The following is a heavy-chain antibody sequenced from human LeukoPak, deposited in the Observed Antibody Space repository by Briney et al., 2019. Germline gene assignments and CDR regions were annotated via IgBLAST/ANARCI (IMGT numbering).Heavy chain of an antibody. CDR1: GYTFTSYG. V-gene: IGHV1-18*01. CDR2: ISAYNGNT. D-gene: IGHD3-10*01. J-gene: IGHJ4*02. CDR3: ARYGSGSYYNYPSYYFDY. Sequence: ASVKVSCKASGYTFTSYGISWVRQAPGQGLEWMGWISAYNGNTNYAQKLQGRVTMTTDTSTSTAYMELRSLRSDDTAVYYCARYGSGSYYNYPSYYFDYWGQGTLVTVSS.